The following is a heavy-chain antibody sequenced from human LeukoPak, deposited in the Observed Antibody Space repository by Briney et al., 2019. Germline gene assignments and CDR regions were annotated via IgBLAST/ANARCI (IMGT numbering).Heavy chain of an antibody. Sequence: GGSLRLSCAASGFTFDDYGMSWVRQAPGKGLEWVSGINWNGGSTGYADSVKGRFTISRDNAKNSLYLQMNSLRAEDTALYYCARDALFMVQGEGSKPDYWGQGTLVTVSS. CDR2: INWNGGST. J-gene: IGHJ4*02. V-gene: IGHV3-20*04. CDR3: ARDALFMVQGEGSKPDY. CDR1: GFTFDDYG. D-gene: IGHD3-10*01.